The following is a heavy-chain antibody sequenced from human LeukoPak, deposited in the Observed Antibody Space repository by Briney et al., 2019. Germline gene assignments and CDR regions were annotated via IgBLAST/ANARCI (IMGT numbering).Heavy chain of an antibody. Sequence: SVKVSCKASGGTFSSYAISWVRQAPGQGLEWMGRIIPILGIANYAQKFQGRVTITADKSTSTAYMELSSLRSEDTAVYYCARDPSPYYYYGTDVWGQGTTVTVSS. V-gene: IGHV1-69*04. CDR3: ARDPSPYYYYGTDV. J-gene: IGHJ6*02. CDR2: IIPILGIA. CDR1: GGTFSSYA.